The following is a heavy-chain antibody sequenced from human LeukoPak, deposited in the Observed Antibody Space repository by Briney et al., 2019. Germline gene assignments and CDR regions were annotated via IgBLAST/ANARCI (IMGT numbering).Heavy chain of an antibody. J-gene: IGHJ4*02. CDR3: AKAPVTSCRGAYCYPFDS. CDR2: TSSSDAGT. Sequence: GGSLRLSCTASGFTFGDYAMSWVRQTPGKGLEWVAATSSSDAGTYHADSVRGRFTISRDNSKNTLYLQMNSLRAEDAAVYFCAKAPVTSCRGAYCYPFDSWGQGTLVTVSS. V-gene: IGHV3-23*01. D-gene: IGHD2-21*01. CDR1: GFTFGDYA.